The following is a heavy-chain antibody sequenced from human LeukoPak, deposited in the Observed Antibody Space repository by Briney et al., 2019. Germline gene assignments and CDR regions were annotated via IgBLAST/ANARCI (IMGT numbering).Heavy chain of an antibody. CDR1: GYTFTSYY. Sequence: ASVKVSCKASGYTFTSYYMHWVRQAPGQGLEWMGIINPSGGSTSYAQKFQGRVTMTRDMSTSTVYMELSSLRSEDMAVYYCARAHGDYATEFDYWGQGTLVTVSS. CDR2: INPSGGST. V-gene: IGHV1-46*01. J-gene: IGHJ4*02. D-gene: IGHD4-17*01. CDR3: ARAHGDYATEFDY.